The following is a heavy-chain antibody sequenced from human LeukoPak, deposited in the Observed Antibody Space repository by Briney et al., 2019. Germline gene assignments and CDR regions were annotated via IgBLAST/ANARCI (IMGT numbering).Heavy chain of an antibody. J-gene: IGHJ4*02. CDR1: GFTFDDYA. CDR3: AKGYCSSISCLVDY. V-gene: IGHV3-9*01. Sequence: PGRSLRLSCAASGFTFDDYAMHWVRRAPGKGLEWVSGISWNSGSIGYADSVKGRFTISRDNAKNSLYLQMNSLRAEDTALYYCAKGYCSSISCLVDYWGQGTLVTVSS. D-gene: IGHD2-2*01. CDR2: ISWNSGSI.